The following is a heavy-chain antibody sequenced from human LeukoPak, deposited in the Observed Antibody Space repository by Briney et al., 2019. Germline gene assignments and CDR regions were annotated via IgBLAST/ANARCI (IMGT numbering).Heavy chain of an antibody. J-gene: IGHJ4*02. CDR3: AREGGDGGYYFDY. V-gene: IGHV4-59*01. CDR2: IYYSGST. Sequence: SETLSLTCTVSGGSISSYYWSWIRQPPGKGLGWMGYIYYSGSTNYNPSPKSRVTISVDTSKNQFSLKLSSVTAADTAVYYCAREGGDGGYYFDYWGQGTLVTVSS. CDR1: GGSISSYY. D-gene: IGHD2-21*01.